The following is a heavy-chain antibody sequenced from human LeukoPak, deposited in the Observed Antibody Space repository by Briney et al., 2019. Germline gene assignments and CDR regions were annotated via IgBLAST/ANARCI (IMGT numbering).Heavy chain of an antibody. V-gene: IGHV1-2*02. CDR2: INPNSGGT. J-gene: IGHJ4*02. Sequence: ASVKVSCKASGYTFTGYYMHWVRPAPGQGLEWMGWINPNSGGTNYAQKFQGRVTMTRDTSISTAYMELSRLRSDDTAVYYCARSPHILTGENFDYWGQGTLVTVSS. CDR1: GYTFTGYY. CDR3: ARSPHILTGENFDY. D-gene: IGHD3-9*01.